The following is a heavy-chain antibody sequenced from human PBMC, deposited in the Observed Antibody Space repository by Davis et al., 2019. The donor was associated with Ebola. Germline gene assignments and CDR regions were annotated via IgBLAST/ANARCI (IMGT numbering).Heavy chain of an antibody. D-gene: IGHD4-17*01. CDR3: ARHGLSGDNDY. J-gene: IGHJ4*02. CDR2: IYHSGST. CDR1: GGSISSSNW. V-gene: IGHV4-4*02. Sequence: SETLSLTCAVSGGSISSSNWWSWVRQPPGKGLEWIGEIYHSGSTNYNPSLKSRVPISVDKSKNQFSLKLSSVTAADTAVYYCARHGLSGDNDYWGQGTLVTVSS.